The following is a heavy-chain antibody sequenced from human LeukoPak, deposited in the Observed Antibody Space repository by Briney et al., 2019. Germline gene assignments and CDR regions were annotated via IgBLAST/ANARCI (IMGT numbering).Heavy chain of an antibody. J-gene: IGHJ4*02. V-gene: IGHV4-59*01. D-gene: IGHD3-22*01. CDR1: GGSISSYY. Sequence: SETLSLTCTVSGGSISSYYWNWLRQPPGKGLEWIGYIYYSGSTNYNPSLKSRVTTSVDTSKNQFSLKLSSVTAADTAVYYCARERLGYYDRSGLDYWGQGTLVTVPS. CDR2: IYYSGST. CDR3: ARERLGYYDRSGLDY.